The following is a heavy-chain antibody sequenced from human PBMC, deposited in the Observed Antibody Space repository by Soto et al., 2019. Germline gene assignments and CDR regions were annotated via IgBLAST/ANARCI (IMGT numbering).Heavy chain of an antibody. CDR3: AESMGGSGTYVS. Sequence: QVQLVQSGAEVKKPGASVKVSCNASGYIFTSYGISWVRQVPGEGLEWMGWISNYNGITNYAQKVQGRVTMTTDRSTSTAYMELRSLRSDDTAVYYCAESMGGSGTYVSWGQGTLVTVSS. CDR2: ISNYNGIT. V-gene: IGHV1-18*01. D-gene: IGHD3-10*01. J-gene: IGHJ4*02. CDR1: GYIFTSYG.